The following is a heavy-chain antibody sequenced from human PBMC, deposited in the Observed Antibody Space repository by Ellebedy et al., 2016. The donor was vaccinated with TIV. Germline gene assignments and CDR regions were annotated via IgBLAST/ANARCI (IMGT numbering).Heavy chain of an antibody. CDR1: GFTVTNNY. D-gene: IGHD2-21*02. J-gene: IGHJ4*02. CDR2: IYSGGGT. CDR3: ARDGGRDCGGDCPFDY. Sequence: GESLKISCTASGFTVTNNYMNWVRQAPGKGLEWVSVIYSGGGTYYADSVKGRFTISRDNSKNTLYLQMNSLRAEDTAVYYCARDGGRDCGGDCPFDYWGQGTLVTVSS. V-gene: IGHV3-53*01.